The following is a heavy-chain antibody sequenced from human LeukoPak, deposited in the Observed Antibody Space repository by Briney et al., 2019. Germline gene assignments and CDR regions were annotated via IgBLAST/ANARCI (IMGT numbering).Heavy chain of an antibody. CDR1: GFTFSSYC. Sequence: GGSLRLSCAASGFTFSSYCMTWVRQAPGKGLEWVSYINISSSTIYYADSVKGRFTISRDNAKNSLYLQMNSLRAEDTAGYYCAREKYYYDSSGYSHAFDIWGRGTMVTVSS. CDR3: AREKYYYDSSGYSHAFDI. CDR2: INISSSTI. D-gene: IGHD3-22*01. J-gene: IGHJ3*02. V-gene: IGHV3-48*01.